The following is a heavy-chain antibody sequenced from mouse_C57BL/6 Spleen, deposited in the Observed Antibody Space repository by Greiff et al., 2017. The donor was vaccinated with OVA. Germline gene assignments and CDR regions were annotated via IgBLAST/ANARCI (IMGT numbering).Heavy chain of an antibody. D-gene: IGHD2-4*01. CDR3: ARTSYDSEFAY. V-gene: IGHV1-50*01. J-gene: IGHJ3*01. Sequence: QVQLQQPGAELVKPGASVKLSCKASGYTFTSYWMQWVKQRPGQGLEWIGEIDPSDSYTNYNQKFKDKATLTVDTSSSTAYMQLSSLTSEDSAVYYCARTSYDSEFAYWGQGTLVTVSA. CDR1: GYTFTSYW. CDR2: IDPSDSYT.